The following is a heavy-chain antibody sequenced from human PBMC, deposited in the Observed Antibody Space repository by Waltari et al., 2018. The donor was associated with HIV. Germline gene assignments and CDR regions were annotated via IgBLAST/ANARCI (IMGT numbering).Heavy chain of an antibody. CDR2: INASGGTT. CDR3: ARDGRGYTYGSYYYYMDV. V-gene: IGHV1-46*01. J-gene: IGHJ6*03. CDR1: GYTFTRNY. Sequence: QVQLVQSGAEVKKPGASVKVSCKASGYTFTRNYIHWVRQAPGQGLEWMGIINASGGTTSHAQKFQGRVTMTRDTSTTTVYMELSSLRSEDTAVYYCARDGRGYTYGSYYYYMDVWGTGTTVTVSS. D-gene: IGHD5-18*01.